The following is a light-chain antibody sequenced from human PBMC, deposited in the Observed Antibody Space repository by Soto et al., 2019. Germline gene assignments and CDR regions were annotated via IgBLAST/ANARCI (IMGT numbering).Light chain of an antibody. CDR3: SSYASGSTHVL. CDR1: SSDVGYFEY. V-gene: IGLV2-14*03. J-gene: IGLJ3*02. CDR2: DVS. Sequence: QSALAQPASVSGSPGQSITISCTGTSSDVGYFEYVSWYQQHPGKAPKLMIFDVSDRSSGVSDRFSGSKSGNTAALTISGFQADDDADCFGSSYASGSTHVLFGGGTKLTVL.